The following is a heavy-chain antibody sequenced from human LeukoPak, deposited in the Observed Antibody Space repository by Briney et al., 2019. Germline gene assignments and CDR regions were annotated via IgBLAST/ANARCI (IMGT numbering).Heavy chain of an antibody. D-gene: IGHD3-10*01. V-gene: IGHV4-39*01. CDR3: ARNTYYYGSGSEKDDY. CDR1: GGSISSSSYY. J-gene: IGHJ4*02. CDR2: IYYSGST. Sequence: PSETLSLTCTVSGGSISSSSYYWGWIRQPPGKGLEWIGSIYYSGSTYYNPSLKSRVTISVDTSKNQFSLKLSSVTAADTAVYYCARNTYYYGSGSEKDDYWGQGTLVTVSS.